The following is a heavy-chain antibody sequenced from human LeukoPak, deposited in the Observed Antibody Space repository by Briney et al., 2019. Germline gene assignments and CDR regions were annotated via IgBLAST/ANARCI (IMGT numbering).Heavy chain of an antibody. J-gene: IGHJ3*02. D-gene: IGHD6-19*01. CDR2: LYSGAIT. CDR3: ASGGYSSGWYGSFDI. CDR1: GASISSSDYY. Sequence: PSETLSLTCTVSGASISSSDYYWGWIRQPRRKGLEWIGSLYSGAITYYNPSLKSRVTISVDTTKNQFSLKATSVTAADTAVYSCASGGYSSGWYGSFDIWGQWTVVTVSS. V-gene: IGHV4-39*01.